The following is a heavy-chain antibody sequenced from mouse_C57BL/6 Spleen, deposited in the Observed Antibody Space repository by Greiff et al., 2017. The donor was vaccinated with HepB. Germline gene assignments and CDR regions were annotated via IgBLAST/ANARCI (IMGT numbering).Heavy chain of an antibody. CDR3: ARGLITTVVATDFDY. Sequence: LVESGAELVKPGASVKISCKASGYAFSSYWMNWVKQRPGKGLEWIGQIYPGDGDTNYNGKFKGKATLTADKSSSTAYMQLSSLTSEDSAVYFCARGLITTVVATDFDYWGQGTTLTVSS. V-gene: IGHV1-80*01. CDR2: IYPGDGDT. J-gene: IGHJ2*01. D-gene: IGHD1-1*01. CDR1: GYAFSSYW.